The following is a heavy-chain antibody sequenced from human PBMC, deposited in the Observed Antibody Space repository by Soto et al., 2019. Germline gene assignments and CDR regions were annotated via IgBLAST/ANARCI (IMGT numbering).Heavy chain of an antibody. Sequence: ASVKVSCKVSGYTLTELSMHWVRQAPGKGLEWMGGFDPEDGETIYAQKFQGRVTMTEDTSTDTAYMELSSLRSEDTAVYYCALIGYCSSTSCPFYYYGMDVWGQGTTVT. V-gene: IGHV1-24*01. CDR2: FDPEDGET. D-gene: IGHD2-2*01. CDR3: ALIGYCSSTSCPFYYYGMDV. CDR1: GYTLTELS. J-gene: IGHJ6*02.